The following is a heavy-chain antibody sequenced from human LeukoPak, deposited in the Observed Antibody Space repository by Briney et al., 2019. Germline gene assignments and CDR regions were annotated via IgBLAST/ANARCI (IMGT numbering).Heavy chain of an antibody. V-gene: IGHV1-18*01. CDR3: ARRRRDGYNYVGFDY. D-gene: IGHD5-24*01. CDR2: ISAYNGNT. Sequence: ASVKVSCKASGYTFTSYGISLVRQAPGRGLEWMGWISAYNGNTNYAQKLQGRVTMTTDTSTSTAYMELRSLRSDDTAVYYCARRRRDGYNYVGFDYWGQGTLVTVFS. CDR1: GYTFTSYG. J-gene: IGHJ4*02.